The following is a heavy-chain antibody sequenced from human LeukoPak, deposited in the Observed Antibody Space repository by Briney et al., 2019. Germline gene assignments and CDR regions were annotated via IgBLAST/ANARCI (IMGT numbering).Heavy chain of an antibody. Sequence: ASVNVSYKASGYTFTSFDINWVRQATGQGLEWMGWMNPNSGNTGYAQKFQGRVTMNRNTSISTAYMELSSLRSEDTAVYYCARAPSWSGYSSYYYMDFWGKGTTVTVSS. CDR1: GYTFTSFD. V-gene: IGHV1-8*01. CDR3: ARAPSWSGYSSYYYMDF. J-gene: IGHJ6*03. D-gene: IGHD3-3*01. CDR2: MNPNSGNT.